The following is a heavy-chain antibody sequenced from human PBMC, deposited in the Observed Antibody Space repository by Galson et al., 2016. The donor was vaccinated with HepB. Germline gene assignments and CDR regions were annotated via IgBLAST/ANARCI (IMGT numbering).Heavy chain of an antibody. V-gene: IGHV3-11*05. D-gene: IGHD3-10*01. CDR2: ISSGSSYT. Sequence: SLRLSCAASGFTFSDYFMHWIRQAPGKGLEWISYISSGSSYTRYADSVKGRFTISRDNSKNTLYLQMNSLRAEDTAVYYCARDNFYGSGTYPPYYYYMDVWGKGTTVTVSS. J-gene: IGHJ6*03. CDR3: ARDNFYGSGTYPPYYYYMDV. CDR1: GFTFSDYF.